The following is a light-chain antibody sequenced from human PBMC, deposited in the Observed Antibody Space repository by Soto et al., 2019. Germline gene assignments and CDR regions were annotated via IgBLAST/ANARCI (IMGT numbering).Light chain of an antibody. CDR2: KAS. V-gene: IGKV1-5*03. Sequence: DIQMAQSPSTLSASVGDIVTITCRASQSISSWLVWYQQKPGKAPKLLIYKASTLESGVPSRFSGSGSGTEFTLTISSLQPDDFATYYCQQYDSYSRTFGQGTRLEIK. CDR1: QSISSW. J-gene: IGKJ5*01. CDR3: QQYDSYSRT.